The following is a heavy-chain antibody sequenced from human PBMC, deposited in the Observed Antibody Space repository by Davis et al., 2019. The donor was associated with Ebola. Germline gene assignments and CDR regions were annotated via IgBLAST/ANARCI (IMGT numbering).Heavy chain of an antibody. CDR1: GYTFSNYW. Sequence: PGGSLRLSCKGSGYTFSNYWIGWVRQMPGKGLEWMGIIYPGDSDTRYSPSFQGQVTFSADKSINTAYLQWSSLKASDTAVYYCGRLLGSYTYNQLLIYWGQGTLVTVSS. D-gene: IGHD3-16*01. V-gene: IGHV5-51*01. J-gene: IGHJ4*02. CDR3: GRLLGSYTYNQLLIY. CDR2: IYPGDSDT.